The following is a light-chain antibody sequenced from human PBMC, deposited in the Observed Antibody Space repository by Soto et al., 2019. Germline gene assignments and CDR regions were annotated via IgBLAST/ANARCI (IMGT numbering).Light chain of an antibody. CDR3: TSYGGRDNLM. J-gene: IGLJ3*02. CDR1: SSDIGAYNC. V-gene: IGLV2-8*01. CDR2: EVN. Sequence: QSVLTQPPSASGSPGQSVTISCTGTSSDIGAYNCVSWFQQHPGEAPKLIISEVNKRPSGVPDRFSGSKSGNTASLTVSGLQAEDEADYYCTSYGGRDNLMFGGGTKLTVL.